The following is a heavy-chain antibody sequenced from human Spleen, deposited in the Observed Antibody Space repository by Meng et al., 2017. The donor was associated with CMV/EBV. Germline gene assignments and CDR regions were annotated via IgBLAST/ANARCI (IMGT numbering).Heavy chain of an antibody. J-gene: IGHJ5*02. CDR2: INPNTGGT. Sequence: ASVKVSCKASGYTFTSYGISWVRQAPGQGLEWMGWINPNTGGTNFAQKFQGRVTMTRDTSISTAYMELSRLRSDDTAVYYCARLQDIVVVPAAYSWFDPWGQGTLVTVSS. CDR1: GYTFTSYG. V-gene: IGHV1-2*02. CDR3: ARLQDIVVVPAAYSWFDP. D-gene: IGHD2-2*01.